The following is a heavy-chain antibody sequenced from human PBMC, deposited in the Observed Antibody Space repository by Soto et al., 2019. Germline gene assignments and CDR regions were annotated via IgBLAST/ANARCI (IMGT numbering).Heavy chain of an antibody. CDR1: GFTFSSYA. CDR3: AKDGYYYDSSGYYSYYYYGMDV. D-gene: IGHD3-22*01. Sequence: GGSLRLSCAASGFTFSSYAMSWVRQAPGKGLEWVSAISGSGGSTYYADSVKGRFTISRDNSKNTLYLQMNSLRAEDTAVYYCAKDGYYYDSSGYYSYYYYGMDVRGQGTTVTVSS. CDR2: ISGSGGST. V-gene: IGHV3-23*01. J-gene: IGHJ6*02.